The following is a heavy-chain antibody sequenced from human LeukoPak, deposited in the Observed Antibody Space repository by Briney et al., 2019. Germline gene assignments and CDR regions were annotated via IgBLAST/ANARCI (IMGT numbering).Heavy chain of an antibody. Sequence: PGGSLRLSCAASGFTVSSNYMSWVRQAPGEGLEWVAVIWYDGSNKYYADSVKGRFTISRDNSKNTLYLQMNSLRAEDTAVYYCARGRYISGSHYFDFWGQGTLVTVSS. J-gene: IGHJ4*02. CDR3: ARGRYISGSHYFDF. CDR1: GFTVSSNY. V-gene: IGHV3-33*08. D-gene: IGHD6-19*01. CDR2: IWYDGSNK.